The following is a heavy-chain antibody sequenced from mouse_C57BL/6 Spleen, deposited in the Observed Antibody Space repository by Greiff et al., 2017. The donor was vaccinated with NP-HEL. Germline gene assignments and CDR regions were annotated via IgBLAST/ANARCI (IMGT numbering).Heavy chain of an antibody. CDR2: INPNNGGT. Sequence: VQLKESGPELVKPGASVKMSCKASGYTFTDYNMHWVKQSHGKSLEWIGYINPNNGGTSYNQKFKGKATLTVNKSSSTAYMELRSLTSEDSAVYYCARRDRWLLTGDYWGQGTTLTVSS. V-gene: IGHV1-22*01. D-gene: IGHD2-3*01. J-gene: IGHJ2*01. CDR3: ARRDRWLLTGDY. CDR1: GYTFTDYN.